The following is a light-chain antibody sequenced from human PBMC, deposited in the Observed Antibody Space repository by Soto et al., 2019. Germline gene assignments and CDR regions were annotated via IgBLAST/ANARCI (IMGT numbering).Light chain of an antibody. CDR2: TTS. CDR1: QTVGSF. V-gene: IGKV3-11*01. CDR3: QQRYNWPPLT. J-gene: IGKJ4*01. Sequence: EIVLTQSPATLSLSPGERATLSCRASQTVGSFLSWYQHKPGQAPRLLIYTTSKRANGIPARFSGSGSGTDFTLTISSLEPEDFAVYYCQQRYNWPPLTFGGGTKVEMK.